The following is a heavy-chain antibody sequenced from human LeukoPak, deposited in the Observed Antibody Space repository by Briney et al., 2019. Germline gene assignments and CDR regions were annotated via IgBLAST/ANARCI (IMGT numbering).Heavy chain of an antibody. D-gene: IGHD3-22*01. Sequence: SETLSLTCTVSGGSISSGGYYWSWIRQPPGKGLEWIGYIYHSGSTYHNPSLKSRVTISVDRSKNQFSLKLSSVTAADTAVYYCARDIYYDSSVLWGQGTLVTVSS. CDR2: IYHSGST. CDR1: GGSISSGGYY. J-gene: IGHJ4*02. V-gene: IGHV4-30-2*01. CDR3: ARDIYYDSSVL.